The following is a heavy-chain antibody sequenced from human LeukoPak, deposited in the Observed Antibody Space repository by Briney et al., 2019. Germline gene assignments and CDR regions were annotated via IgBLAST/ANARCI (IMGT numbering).Heavy chain of an antibody. D-gene: IGHD6-13*01. V-gene: IGHV1-46*01. Sequence: ASVKVSCKASGYTFTSYDINWVRQAPGQGLEWMGIINPSGGSTSYAQKFQGRVTMTRDTSTSTVYMELSSLRSEDTAVYYCARGKSSGDWRGVPWQQLVGRNWFDPWGQGTLVTVSS. CDR3: ARGKSSGDWRGVPWQQLVGRNWFDP. CDR1: GYTFTSYD. J-gene: IGHJ5*02. CDR2: INPSGGST.